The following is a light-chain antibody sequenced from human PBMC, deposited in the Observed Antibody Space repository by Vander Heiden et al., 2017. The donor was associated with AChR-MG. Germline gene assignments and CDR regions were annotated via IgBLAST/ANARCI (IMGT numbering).Light chain of an antibody. CDR1: SSNVGKNY. Sequence: QPVVTQPPSASGTPGQRVPISCSWRSSNVGKNYVHWYQQFPGTAPNLLIYGDNQRPSGVPDRFSGSKSGTSASLASSGPRSEDEADFYCAVWDDSLGGWVFGGGTKLTVL. J-gene: IGLJ3*02. CDR3: AVWDDSLGGWV. CDR2: GDN. V-gene: IGLV1-47*01.